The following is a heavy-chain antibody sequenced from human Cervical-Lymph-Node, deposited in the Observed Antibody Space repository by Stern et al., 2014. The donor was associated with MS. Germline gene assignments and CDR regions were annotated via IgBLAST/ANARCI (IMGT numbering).Heavy chain of an antibody. CDR1: GFTFSSYD. J-gene: IGHJ3*02. CDR3: ARDCGGDCYGAFDI. V-gene: IGHV3-13*01. D-gene: IGHD2-21*02. CDR2: LGTAGDT. Sequence: EVQLEESGGGLVQPGGSLRLSCAASGFTFSSYDMHWVRQATGKGLEWVSALGTAGDTYYPGAVKGRFTISRENAKNSLYLQMNSLRAGDTAVYYCARDCGGDCYGAFDIGGQGTMVTVSS.